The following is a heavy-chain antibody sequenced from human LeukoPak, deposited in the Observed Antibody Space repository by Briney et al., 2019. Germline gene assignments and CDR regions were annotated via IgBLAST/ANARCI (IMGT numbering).Heavy chain of an antibody. CDR3: ARGSFSGTAPFDY. CDR2: ISPTSSYA. CDR1: GFTFSDYY. V-gene: IGHV3-11*06. Sequence: GGSLRLSCSASGFTFSDYYMTLIRQAPGKGLEWISNISPTSSYANHAAAVKGRFIISRDNAKNSLSLQMNSLSAEDTAVYYCARGSFSGTAPFDYWGQGTLVTVSS. D-gene: IGHD1-1*01. J-gene: IGHJ4*02.